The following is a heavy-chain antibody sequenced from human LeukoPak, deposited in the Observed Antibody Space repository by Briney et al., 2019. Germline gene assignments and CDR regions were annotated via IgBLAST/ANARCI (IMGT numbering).Heavy chain of an antibody. Sequence: SGGSLRLSCAASGFTFKTYWMSWVRQAPGKGLEWVANIKQDGSEQYYVDSVKGRFIISRDNAKNSVSLEMNSPRAEDTAVYYCARDFWPGMAAESWFDPWGQGTLVTVSS. V-gene: IGHV3-7*01. J-gene: IGHJ5*02. CDR3: ARDFWPGMAAESWFDP. CDR1: GFTFKTYW. D-gene: IGHD6-25*01. CDR2: IKQDGSEQ.